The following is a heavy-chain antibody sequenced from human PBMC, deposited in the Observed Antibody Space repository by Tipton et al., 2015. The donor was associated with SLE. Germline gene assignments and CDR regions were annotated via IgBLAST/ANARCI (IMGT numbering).Heavy chain of an antibody. CDR1: GYSIRDGYY. CDR3: ARYCGSATCLGFWFS. V-gene: IGHV4-38-2*02. J-gene: IGHJ5*02. D-gene: IGHD2-2*01. CDR2: IHHSGIT. Sequence: TLSLTCNVSGYSIRDGYYWGWIRQAPGKGLEWIGTIHHSGITYYNPSLKSRVTISVDTSKNQFSLKVRSVTAADTAVYYCARYCGSATCLGFWFSWGQGTLVTVSS.